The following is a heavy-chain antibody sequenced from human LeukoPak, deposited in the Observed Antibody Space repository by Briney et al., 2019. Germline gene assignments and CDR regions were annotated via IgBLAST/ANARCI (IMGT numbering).Heavy chain of an antibody. V-gene: IGHV4-34*01. Sequence: GTLRLSCAASGFTFSSYGMSWIRQPPGKGLEWIGEINHSGSTNYNPSLKSRVTISLDTSKNQFSLKLSSVTAADTAVYYCARARRQLVRGWGYWGQGTLVTVSS. CDR3: ARARRQLVRGWGY. CDR2: INHSGST. CDR1: GFTFSSYG. D-gene: IGHD1-1*01. J-gene: IGHJ4*02.